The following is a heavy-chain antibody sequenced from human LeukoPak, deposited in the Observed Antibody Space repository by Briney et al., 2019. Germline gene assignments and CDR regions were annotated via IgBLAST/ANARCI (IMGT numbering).Heavy chain of an antibody. CDR2: ISSSGSNI. CDR1: GLTFNNYE. Sequence: GGSLRLSCAASGLTFNNYELNWVRQAPGKGLEWVSNISSSGSNIYYADSVKGRFIISRDNAKNSLYLQMNSLRAEDTAVYYCARETYSYDSSGNSPFDYWGQGTLVTVSS. J-gene: IGHJ4*02. CDR3: ARETYSYDSSGNSPFDY. V-gene: IGHV3-48*03. D-gene: IGHD3-22*01.